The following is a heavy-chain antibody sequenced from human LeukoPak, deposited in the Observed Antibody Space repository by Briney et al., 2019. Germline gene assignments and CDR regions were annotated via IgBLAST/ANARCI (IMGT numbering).Heavy chain of an antibody. D-gene: IGHD2-21*02. CDR2: IYYSGST. CDR1: GGSISTSSYY. Sequence: SETLSLTCTVSGGSISTSSYYWGWIRQPPGKGLEWIGSIYYSGSTYYNPSPKSRVTISVDTSKNQFSLRLSSVTAADTAVYHCARRSSDSHNYFDYWGQGTLVTVSS. V-gene: IGHV4-39*01. J-gene: IGHJ4*02. CDR3: ARRSSDSHNYFDY.